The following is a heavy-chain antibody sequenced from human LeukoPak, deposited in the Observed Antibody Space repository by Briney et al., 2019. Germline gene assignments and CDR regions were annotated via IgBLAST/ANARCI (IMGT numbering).Heavy chain of an antibody. J-gene: IGHJ5*02. CDR1: GGSISSYY. CDR3: ARERANIFEYYSDGSCPKNWFDP. Sequence: PSETLSLICTVSGGSISSYYWSWIRQPPGKGLEWIGYIYYSGSTNYNPSLKSRVTISVDTSKNQFSLKLSSVTAADTAVYYCARERANIFEYYSDGSCPKNWFDPWGQGTLVTVSS. V-gene: IGHV4-59*12. CDR2: IYYSGST. D-gene: IGHD2-15*01.